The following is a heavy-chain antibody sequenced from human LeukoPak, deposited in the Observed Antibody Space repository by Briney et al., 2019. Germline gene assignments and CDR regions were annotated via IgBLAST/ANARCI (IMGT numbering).Heavy chain of an antibody. CDR1: GFTFDEYA. J-gene: IGHJ4*02. V-gene: IGHV3-9*01. CDR2: ISWNSDSI. D-gene: IGHD6-6*01. Sequence: QSGRSLRLSCAASGFTFDEYAMHWVRQAPGKGLEWVSGISWNSDSIAYAASVKGRFTISRDNAKNSLYLQVNSLRAEDTALYYCTKRRGRQLVGTVDFWGQGTLVTVSS. CDR3: TKRRGRQLVGTVDF.